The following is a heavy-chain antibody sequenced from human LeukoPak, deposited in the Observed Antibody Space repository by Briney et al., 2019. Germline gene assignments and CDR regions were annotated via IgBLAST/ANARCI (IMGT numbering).Heavy chain of an antibody. CDR3: ARMVWGSGSYPYWFDP. D-gene: IGHD3-10*01. CDR1: GGSISSGGYS. J-gene: IGHJ5*02. Sequence: SQTPSLTCAVSGGSISSGGYSWSWIRQPPGKGLEWIGYIYHSGSTYYNPSLKSRVTISVDRSKNQFSLKLSSVTAADAAVYYCARMVWGSGSYPYWFDPWGQGTLVTVSS. CDR2: IYHSGST. V-gene: IGHV4-30-2*01.